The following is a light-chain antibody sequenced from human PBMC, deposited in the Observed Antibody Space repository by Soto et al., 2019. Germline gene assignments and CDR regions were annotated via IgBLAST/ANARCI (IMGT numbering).Light chain of an antibody. V-gene: IGKV1-39*01. Sequence: DIQMTQSPSSLSASVGDRVTITCRASQSMSSYLNWYQQKPGKAPKLLIYAASSLQSGVPSRFSGSGSGTDFTLTIISLQPEDFATYYCQQSYSTPPTFGQGTKLEIK. J-gene: IGKJ2*01. CDR1: QSMSSY. CDR3: QQSYSTPPT. CDR2: AAS.